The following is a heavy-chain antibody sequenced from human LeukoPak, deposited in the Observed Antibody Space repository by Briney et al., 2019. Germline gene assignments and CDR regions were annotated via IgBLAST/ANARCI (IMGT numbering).Heavy chain of an antibody. J-gene: IGHJ4*02. CDR2: ISSSSSYI. D-gene: IGHD3-3*01. V-gene: IGHV3-21*01. CDR3: ANGNGQRFLEWLHETYFDY. Sequence: GGSLRLSCVGTGFTFSTYRMNWVRQAPGKGLEWLSSISSSSSYIYYADSVKGRITISRDNAKNSLYLQMNSLRVEDTAVYYCANGNGQRFLEWLHETYFDYWGQGTLVTVSS. CDR1: GFTFSTYR.